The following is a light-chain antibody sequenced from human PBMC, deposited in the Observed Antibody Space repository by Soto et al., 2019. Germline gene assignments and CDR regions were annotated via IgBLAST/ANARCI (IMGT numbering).Light chain of an antibody. J-gene: IGLJ2*01. CDR1: SSDVGGYNY. Sequence: QSALTQPRSVSGSPGQSVTISCTGTSSDVGGYNYVSWYQQHPGKAPKLMIYDVTKRPSGVPDRFSGSKSGNTASLTISGLQAEDEAEYHCCSYGGTYTAVFGGGTKLTVL. V-gene: IGLV2-11*01. CDR3: CSYGGTYTAV. CDR2: DVT.